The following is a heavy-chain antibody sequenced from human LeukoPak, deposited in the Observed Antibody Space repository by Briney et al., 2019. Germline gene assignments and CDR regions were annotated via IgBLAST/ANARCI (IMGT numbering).Heavy chain of an antibody. D-gene: IGHD6-13*01. CDR3: ARLPGIAAV. V-gene: IGHV4-59*08. CDR2: IYYSGST. Sequence: SETLSLTCTVAGGSTSRDYWSWVRQPPGKRLEWLGYIYYSGSTTYNPSLKSRLTMSVDTSKNQISLKLISLTAADTAVYYCARLPGIAAVWGQGTLVTVSS. CDR1: GGSTSRDY. J-gene: IGHJ4*02.